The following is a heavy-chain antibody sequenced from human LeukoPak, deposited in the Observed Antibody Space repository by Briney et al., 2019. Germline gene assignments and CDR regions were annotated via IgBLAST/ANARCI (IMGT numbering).Heavy chain of an antibody. CDR2: INHSGST. CDR3: ARGGYSYGSYYYYYMDV. V-gene: IGHV4-34*01. CDR1: GGSFSGYY. D-gene: IGHD5-18*01. J-gene: IGHJ6*03. Sequence: PSETLSLTCAVYGGSFSGYYWSWIRQPPEKGLEWIGEINHSGSTNYKPSLKSRVTISVDTSKNQFSLKLSSVTAADTAVYYCARGGYSYGSYYYYYMDVWGKGTTVTVSS.